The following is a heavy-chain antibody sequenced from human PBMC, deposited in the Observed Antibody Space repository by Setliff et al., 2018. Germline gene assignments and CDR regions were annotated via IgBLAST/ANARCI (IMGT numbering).Heavy chain of an antibody. V-gene: IGHV4-59*01. Sequence: KPSETLSLTCTVSDGSLSTYYWSWIRQPPGKGLEFIGYVFYNGAAKYDPSLKSRVTISVDTSKTQISLKLTSVTPADTAVYYCAKDRSVVGARGHAFDLWGQGTVVTVSS. CDR1: DGSLSTYY. D-gene: IGHD1-26*01. CDR2: VFYNGAA. J-gene: IGHJ3*01. CDR3: AKDRSVVGARGHAFDL.